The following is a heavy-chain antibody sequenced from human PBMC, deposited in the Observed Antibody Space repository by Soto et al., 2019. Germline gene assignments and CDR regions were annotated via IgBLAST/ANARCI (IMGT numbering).Heavy chain of an antibody. J-gene: IGHJ5*01. D-gene: IGHD2-2*01. CDR1: GFTFSSYS. CDR2: ISSSSSYI. Sequence: LRLSCAASGFTFSSYSMNWVRQAPGKGLEWVSSISSSSSYIYDAYSVKGRFTISRDNAKNSLYLQMNSLRAEDTAVYYCARALSNTPRWFERWDKGNLVNVSS. CDR3: ARALSNTPRWFER. V-gene: IGHV3-21*01.